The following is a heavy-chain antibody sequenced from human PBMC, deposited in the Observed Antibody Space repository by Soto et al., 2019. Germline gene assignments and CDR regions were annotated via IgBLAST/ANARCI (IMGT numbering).Heavy chain of an antibody. V-gene: IGHV1-46*01. J-gene: IGHJ4*02. CDR1: GDTFTDYY. D-gene: IGHD2-21*02. Sequence: QVQLVQSGAEVKKPGASVKVSCKASGDTFTDYYIHWVRQAPGQGLEWMGTVNPSGGHTTYAQHFLGRIAMTRGTSTSSLYMERTSPTSEDTVVYYGARGGHVVVVTATLDYWGQGTLVTVSS. CDR2: VNPSGGHT. CDR3: ARGGHVVVVTATLDY.